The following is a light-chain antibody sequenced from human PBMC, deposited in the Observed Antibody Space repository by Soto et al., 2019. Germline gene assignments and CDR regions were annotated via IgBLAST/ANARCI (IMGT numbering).Light chain of an antibody. CDR3: HQTFTPPLT. V-gene: IGKV1-39*01. CDR2: GAS. J-gene: IGKJ4*01. Sequence: DIEMTQSPSSLSASVGDRVTITCRASQSISNFLSWYRKSPGRAPELLIYGASTLQSGVPSRFSGSGSGTAVTLTISSLQPEDFATYWCHQTFTPPLTFSGGTKFEI. CDR1: QSISNF.